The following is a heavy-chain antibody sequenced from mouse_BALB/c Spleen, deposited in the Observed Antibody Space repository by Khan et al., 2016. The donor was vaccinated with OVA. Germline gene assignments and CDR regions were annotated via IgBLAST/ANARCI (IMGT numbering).Heavy chain of an antibody. Sequence: QIQLVQSGPELKKPGETVKISCKASGYTFTNYGMNWVKQAPGKGLKWMGWINTYTGEPTYADDFKGRFAFSLETSATTAYLQINNLKNEDTATYFCASSASYWFFDVWGAGTTVTVSS. D-gene: IGHD6-1*01. V-gene: IGHV9-3-1*01. CDR2: INTYTGEP. CDR3: ASSASYWFFDV. CDR1: GYTFTNYG. J-gene: IGHJ1*01.